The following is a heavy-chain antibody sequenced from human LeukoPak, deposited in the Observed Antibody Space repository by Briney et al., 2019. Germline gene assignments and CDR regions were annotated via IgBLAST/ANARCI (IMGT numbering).Heavy chain of an antibody. Sequence: GGSLRLSCAASGFTFSSYGMHWVRQAPGKGLEWVAFIRYDGSNKYYADSVKGRFTISRDNSKNTLYLQMNSLRAEDTAVYYCAKDLAITFGGVIAFDYWGQGTLVTVSS. D-gene: IGHD3-16*02. CDR2: IRYDGSNK. CDR3: AKDLAITFGGVIAFDY. J-gene: IGHJ4*02. V-gene: IGHV3-30*02. CDR1: GFTFSSYG.